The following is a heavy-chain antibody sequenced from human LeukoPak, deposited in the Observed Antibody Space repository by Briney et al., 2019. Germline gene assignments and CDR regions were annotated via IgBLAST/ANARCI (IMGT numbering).Heavy chain of an antibody. CDR2: ISSNGGST. V-gene: IGHV3-64*01. J-gene: IGHJ4*02. Sequence: GGSLRLSCAASGFTFSSYAMPWVRQAPGKGLEYVSAISSNGGSTYYANSVKGRFTISRDNSKNTLYLQMGSLRAEDMAVYYCARARVRGVIPYYFDYWGQGTLVTVSS. CDR3: ARARVRGVIPYYFDY. D-gene: IGHD3-10*01. CDR1: GFTFSSYA.